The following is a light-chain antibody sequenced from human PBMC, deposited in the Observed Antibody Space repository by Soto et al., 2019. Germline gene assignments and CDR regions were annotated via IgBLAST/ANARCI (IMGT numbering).Light chain of an antibody. CDR1: SSDVGGYNY. Sequence: QSVLTQPPSASGSPGQSVTISCTGTSSDVGGYNYVSWYQQHPGKAPKLMIYEVSKRPSGVPDRFSGSKSGNTASLTVSGLQAEDEADYYCSSYGGRNQNVIGTGTKVT. CDR2: EVS. V-gene: IGLV2-8*01. CDR3: SSYGGRNQNV. J-gene: IGLJ1*01.